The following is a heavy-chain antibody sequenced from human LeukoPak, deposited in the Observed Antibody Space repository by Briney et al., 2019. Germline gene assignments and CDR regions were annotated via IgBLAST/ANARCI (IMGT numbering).Heavy chain of an antibody. CDR1: GYTFTIYY. D-gene: IGHD6-19*01. Sequence: ASVKVSFTSSGYTFTIYYFHWVRQPPAQGLEWVGIIYPSCGSTSYAQKFEGRVTMTRDTSTSTVYMELSSLRTEDTAVYYCARGSRGDDAFDVWGQGTMVTVSS. CDR2: IYPSCGST. V-gene: IGHV1-46*01. J-gene: IGHJ3*01. CDR3: ARGSRGDDAFDV.